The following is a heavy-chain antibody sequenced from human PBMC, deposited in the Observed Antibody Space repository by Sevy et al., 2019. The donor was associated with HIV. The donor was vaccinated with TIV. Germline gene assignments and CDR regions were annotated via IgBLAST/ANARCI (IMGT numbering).Heavy chain of an antibody. Sequence: GGSLRLSCAASGFTFSSYSMNWVRQAPGKGLEWVSYISSSSSTIYYADSVKGRFTISRDNAKNSLYLQMNSLRDEDTAVYYCARIREHQLVGGYFDYWGQGTLVTVSS. CDR2: ISSSSSTI. D-gene: IGHD6-13*01. CDR3: ARIREHQLVGGYFDY. CDR1: GFTFSSYS. V-gene: IGHV3-48*02. J-gene: IGHJ4*02.